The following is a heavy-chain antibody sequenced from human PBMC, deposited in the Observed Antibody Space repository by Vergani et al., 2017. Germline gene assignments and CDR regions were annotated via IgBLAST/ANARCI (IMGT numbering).Heavy chain of an antibody. Sequence: QVQLVQSGAEVKKPGASVQVSCTVSGYTLTELSMHWVRQAPGKGLEWMGGFDPEDGETIYAQKFQGRVTMTEETSTDTAYMALSSLRSEDTAVYYCATPRLRFSYYYYYGMDVWGQGTTVTVSS. CDR3: ATPRLRFSYYYYYGMDV. CDR1: GYTLTELS. J-gene: IGHJ6*02. CDR2: FDPEDGET. D-gene: IGHD5-12*01. V-gene: IGHV1-24*01.